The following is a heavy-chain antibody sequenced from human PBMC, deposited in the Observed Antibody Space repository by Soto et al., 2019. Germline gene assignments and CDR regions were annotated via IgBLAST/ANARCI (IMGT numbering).Heavy chain of an antibody. CDR1: GGTFRSDT. CDR2: IIPLLETT. CDR3: VRISPTGSTLSGYNGIDY. D-gene: IGHD1-1*01. Sequence: SVKVSCKTPGGTFRSDTITWLRQAPGQGLEWMGRIIPLLETTDYAQKFQGRVTITADKSTGTAYMEVSSLRSEDTAIYYCVRISPTGSTLSGYNGIDYWGQGPLST. J-gene: IGHJ4*02. V-gene: IGHV1-69*08.